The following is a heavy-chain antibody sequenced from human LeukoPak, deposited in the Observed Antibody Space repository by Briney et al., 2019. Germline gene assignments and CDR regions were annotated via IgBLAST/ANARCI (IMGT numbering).Heavy chain of an antibody. V-gene: IGHV4-4*07. CDR1: GGSISSYY. CDR2: IYTSGST. Sequence: SETLSLTCTVSGGSISSYYWSWIRQPAGKGLEWIGRIYTSGSTNYNPSLKSRVTMSVDTSKNQFSLKLSSVTAADTAVYYCARGAPDTAMAEAWFDPWGQGTLVTVSS. J-gene: IGHJ5*02. CDR3: ARGAPDTAMAEAWFDP. D-gene: IGHD5-18*01.